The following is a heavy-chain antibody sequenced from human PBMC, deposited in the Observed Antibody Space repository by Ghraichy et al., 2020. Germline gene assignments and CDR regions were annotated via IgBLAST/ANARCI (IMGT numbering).Heavy chain of an antibody. Sequence: GGSLRLSCVGSGFTFSSYSMNWVRQSPGKGLEWVSYITSSGRTIFYADSVRGRFTISRDNAQNSLYLQMNSLRDEDTAVYYCARASTVVRFYYYDGMDVWGQGTTVTVSS. CDR2: ITSSGRTI. CDR3: ARASTVVRFYYYDGMDV. J-gene: IGHJ6*02. D-gene: IGHD4-23*01. V-gene: IGHV3-48*02. CDR1: GFTFSSYS.